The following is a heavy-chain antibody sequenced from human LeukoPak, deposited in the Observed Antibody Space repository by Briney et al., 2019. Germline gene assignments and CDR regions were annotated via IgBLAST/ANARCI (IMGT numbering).Heavy chain of an antibody. D-gene: IGHD6-6*01. J-gene: IGHJ4*02. Sequence: SLSPTCAVYGGSFSGYYWSWIRQPPGKGLEWIGEINHSGSTNYNPSLKSRVTISVDTSKNQFSLKLSSVTAADTAVYYCARGFSIAARRYFDYWGQGTLVTVSS. CDR1: GGSFSGYY. CDR3: ARGFSIAARRYFDY. V-gene: IGHV4-34*01. CDR2: INHSGST.